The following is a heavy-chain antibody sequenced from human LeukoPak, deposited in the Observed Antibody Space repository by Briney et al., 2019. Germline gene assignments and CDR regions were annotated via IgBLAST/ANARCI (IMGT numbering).Heavy chain of an antibody. V-gene: IGHV1-69*13. CDR2: IIPIFGTA. J-gene: IGHJ6*02. D-gene: IGHD2-15*01. CDR3: ARGDPPLLRGGHRYYYYYGMDV. CDR1: GGTFSSYA. Sequence: SVTVSCTASGGTFSSYAISWVRQAPGQGLEWMGGIIPIFGTANYAQKFQGRVTITADESTSTAYMELSSLRSEDTAVYYCARGDPPLLRGGHRYYYYYGMDVWGQGTTVTVSS.